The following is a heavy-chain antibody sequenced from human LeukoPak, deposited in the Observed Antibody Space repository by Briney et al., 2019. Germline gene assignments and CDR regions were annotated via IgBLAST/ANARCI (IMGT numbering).Heavy chain of an antibody. CDR2: IYYSGST. CDR3: ARAPHYYDSSGYLSYYYMDV. CDR1: GGSMTNYF. V-gene: IGHV4-59*13. J-gene: IGHJ6*03. Sequence: SETLSLTCSVSGGSMTNYFWSWIRQPPGKGLEWIGYIYYSGSTNYNPSLKSRVTISVDTSKNQFSLKLSSVTAADTAVYYCARAPHYYDSSGYLSYYYMDVWGKGTTVTVSS. D-gene: IGHD3-22*01.